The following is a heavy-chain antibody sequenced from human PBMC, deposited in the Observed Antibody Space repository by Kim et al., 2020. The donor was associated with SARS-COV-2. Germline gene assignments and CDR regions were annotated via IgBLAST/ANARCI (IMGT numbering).Heavy chain of an antibody. D-gene: IGHD6-19*01. V-gene: IGHV4-59*13. CDR3: ARDRSYSSGNYYYYYYGMDI. CDR1: GGSISSYY. CDR2: IYYSGST. Sequence: SETLSPTCTVSGGSISSYYWSWIRQPPGKGLEWIGYIYYSGSTNYNPSLKSRVTISVDTSKNQFSLKLSSVTAADTAVYYCARDRSYSSGNYYYYYYGMDIWGQGTTVTVSS. J-gene: IGHJ6*02.